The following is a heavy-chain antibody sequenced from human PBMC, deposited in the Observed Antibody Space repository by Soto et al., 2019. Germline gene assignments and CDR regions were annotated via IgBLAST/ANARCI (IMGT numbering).Heavy chain of an antibody. Sequence: QITLKESGPSLVKPTQTLTLTCTFSGFSLTNTGVTVGWIRQPPGKALEWLALVYRHDDKRYNPSLRNRRTIAEDSSMNRVVLTLANVGPVDTATYYCAHSHLEMLTGLFDSWGRGTLVTVSS. V-gene: IGHV2-5*01. CDR2: VYRHDDK. D-gene: IGHD3-9*01. CDR3: AHSHLEMLTGLFDS. J-gene: IGHJ5*01. CDR1: GFSLTNTGVT.